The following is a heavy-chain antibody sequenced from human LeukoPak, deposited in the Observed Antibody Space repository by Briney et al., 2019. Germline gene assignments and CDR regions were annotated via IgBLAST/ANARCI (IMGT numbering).Heavy chain of an antibody. J-gene: IGHJ6*01. CDR3: ARVYVGTHGHYYYGMDV. V-gene: IGHV1-46*01. CDR1: GYTFTNYY. CDR2: INPSGGST. D-gene: IGHD2/OR15-2a*01. Sequence: ASVTVSYKASGYTFTNYYMHWVRQAPGQGLEWMGIINPSGGSTSYAQKFQGRVTMTRDTSTSTVYMELSSLRSEGTAVYYCARVYVGTHGHYYYGMDVWGQGTTVIVSS.